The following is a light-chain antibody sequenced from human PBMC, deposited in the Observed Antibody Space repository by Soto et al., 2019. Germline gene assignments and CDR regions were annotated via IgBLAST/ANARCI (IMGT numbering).Light chain of an antibody. CDR3: QQRSSCPLT. V-gene: IGKV3-11*01. CDR1: QSVSSS. J-gene: IGKJ4*02. Sequence: EIVLTQSPSTLSLSPGERATLSCRASQSVSSSLAWYQQKPGQAPRLLIYDESNRATGLPARFRGSGSGTDFTLTIISREPEDFAVDYCQQRSSCPLTFGGGTKVDIK. CDR2: DES.